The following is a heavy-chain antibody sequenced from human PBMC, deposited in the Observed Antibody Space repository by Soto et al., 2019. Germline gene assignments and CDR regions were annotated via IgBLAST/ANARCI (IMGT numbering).Heavy chain of an antibody. Sequence: QAQLMQSGSEVRKPGASVKVSCMGSGYSFSSYSIHWVRQAPAQRLEWLGWINAGNGFTKNSPKFRDTVTISTDTSANTVYLELRSLTAQDSAVYYCARGVFPHGMDVWGQGTTVTVSS. CDR1: GYSFSSYS. CDR2: INAGNGFT. CDR3: ARGVFPHGMDV. V-gene: IGHV1-3*01. J-gene: IGHJ6*02. D-gene: IGHD6-13*01.